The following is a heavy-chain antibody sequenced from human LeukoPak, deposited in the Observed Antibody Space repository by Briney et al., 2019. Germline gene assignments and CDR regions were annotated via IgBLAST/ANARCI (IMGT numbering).Heavy chain of an antibody. CDR2: IYSGGST. Sequence: GGSLRLSCAASGFTVSSNYMSWVRQAPGKGLEWVSVIYSGGSTYYADSVKGRFTISRDNSKNTLYLQMNRLRAEDMALYYCAKASSTSPDYYFAYWGQGTLVTVSS. CDR3: AKASSTSPDYYFAY. V-gene: IGHV3-53*05. J-gene: IGHJ4*02. CDR1: GFTVSSNY. D-gene: IGHD2-2*01.